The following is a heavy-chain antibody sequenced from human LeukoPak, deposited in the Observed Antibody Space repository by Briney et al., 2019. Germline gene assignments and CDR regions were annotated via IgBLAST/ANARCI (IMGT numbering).Heavy chain of an antibody. J-gene: IGHJ4*02. D-gene: IGHD3-22*01. CDR2: IRYDGSKT. CDR3: AKEPGITMIVVVMDY. CDR1: GFTFNMSG. Sequence: GGSLRLSCAASGFTFNMSGMHWVRQAPGKGLEWLAFIRYDGSKTYYADSVKGRFSISRDNSKNTLYLQMNSLRAEDTAVYYCAKEPGITMIVVVMDYWGQGTLVTVSS. V-gene: IGHV3-30*02.